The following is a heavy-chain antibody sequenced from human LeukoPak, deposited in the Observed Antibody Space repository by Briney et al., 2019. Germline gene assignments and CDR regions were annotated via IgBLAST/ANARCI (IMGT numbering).Heavy chain of an antibody. CDR3: ARLVWDTTMADGDIDS. J-gene: IGHJ4*02. D-gene: IGHD5-18*01. CDR1: GYIFTPYW. CDR2: IYPGDSDI. Sequence: GESLKISCKGSGYIFTPYWIAWVRQMPGKGLEWMGIIYPGDSDIRYNPSFQGQVTISADKSISTAYLQWSSLKASDTAMYYCARLVWDTTMADGDIDSWGQGTLLIVSS. V-gene: IGHV5-51*01.